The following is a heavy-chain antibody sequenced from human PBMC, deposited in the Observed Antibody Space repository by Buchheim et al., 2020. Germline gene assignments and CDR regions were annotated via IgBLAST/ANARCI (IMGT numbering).Heavy chain of an antibody. V-gene: IGHV4-59*01. CDR2: IYYSGST. Sequence: QVQLQESGPGLVKPSETLSLTCTVSGGSISSYYWSWIRQPPGKGLEWIGYIYYSGSTNYTPSLKSRVTISVDTSKNQFSLKLSSVTAADTAVYYCAREWGYSYGRGGFGYWGQGTL. J-gene: IGHJ4*02. CDR3: AREWGYSYGRGGFGY. D-gene: IGHD5-18*01. CDR1: GGSISSYY.